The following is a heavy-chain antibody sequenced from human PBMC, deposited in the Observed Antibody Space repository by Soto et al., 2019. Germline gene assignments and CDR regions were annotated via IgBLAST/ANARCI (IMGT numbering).Heavy chain of an antibody. CDR2: ISGSGGST. J-gene: IGHJ6*03. CDR3: AVGVTYYYYYYMDV. CDR1: GFTFSSHA. D-gene: IGHD3-3*01. Sequence: GGSLRLSCAASGFTFSSHAMSWVRQAPGKGLEWVSAISGSGGSTYYADSVKGRFTISRDNSKNTLYLQMNSLRAEDTAVYYCAVGVTYYYYYYMDVWGKGTTVTVSS. V-gene: IGHV3-23*01.